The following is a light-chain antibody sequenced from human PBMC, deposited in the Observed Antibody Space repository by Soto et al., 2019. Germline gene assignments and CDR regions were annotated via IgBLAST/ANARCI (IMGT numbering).Light chain of an antibody. CDR2: SAS. J-gene: IGKJ5*01. V-gene: IGKV1-9*01. CDR1: QGISSY. Sequence: DIQLTQSPSFLSASVGDRVTITCRASQGISSYLAWYQQKPGKAPDLLIYSASTLQSGVPSRFSGSGSGTEFTLTISGLLPEDFAAYHCQQLYTLPFTFGQGTRLEIK. CDR3: QQLYTLPFT.